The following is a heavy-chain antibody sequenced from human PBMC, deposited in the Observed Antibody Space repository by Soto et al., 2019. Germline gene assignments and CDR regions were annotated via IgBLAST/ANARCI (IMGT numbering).Heavy chain of an antibody. J-gene: IGHJ3*02. V-gene: IGHV1-18*01. Sequence: GASVKVSCKASGYTFTSYGISWVRQAPGQGLEWMGWISAYNGNTNYAQKLQGRVTMTTDTSTSTAYMELRSLRSDDTAVYYCARDLRMSNSDAFDIWGQGTMVTVSS. CDR1: GYTFTSYG. CDR3: ARDLRMSNSDAFDI. CDR2: ISAYNGNT. D-gene: IGHD4-4*01.